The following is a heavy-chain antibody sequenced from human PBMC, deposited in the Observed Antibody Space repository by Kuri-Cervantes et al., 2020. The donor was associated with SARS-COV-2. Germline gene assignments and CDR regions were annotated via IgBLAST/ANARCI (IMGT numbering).Heavy chain of an antibody. J-gene: IGHJ5*02. V-gene: IGHV4-34*01. CDR3: ARHMEENERATNWFDP. CDR2: INHSGST. D-gene: IGHD2-21*01. Sequence: SETLSLTCAVYGGSFSGYYWSWIRQPPGKGLEWIGEINHSGSTNYNPSLKGRVTISVDTSKNQFSLKLSSVTAADTAVYYCARHMEENERATNWFDPWGQGTLVTVSS. CDR1: GGSFSGYY.